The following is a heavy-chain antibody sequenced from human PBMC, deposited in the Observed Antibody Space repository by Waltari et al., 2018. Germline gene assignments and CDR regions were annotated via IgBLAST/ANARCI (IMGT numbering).Heavy chain of an antibody. Sequence: QVQLQESGPGLVKPSETLSLTCGVSGSSVDRVYFWGWIRQPPGKGLEWIGTIFQTGFTYYTPSLRGRVTMSLDTSKNQFSLNLRSMTAADTAMYYCARAPGVAAAAYFDYWGQGVLVTVSS. CDR3: ARAPGVAAAAYFDY. CDR1: GSSVDRVYF. D-gene: IGHD6-13*01. CDR2: IFQTGFT. V-gene: IGHV4-38-2*01. J-gene: IGHJ4*02.